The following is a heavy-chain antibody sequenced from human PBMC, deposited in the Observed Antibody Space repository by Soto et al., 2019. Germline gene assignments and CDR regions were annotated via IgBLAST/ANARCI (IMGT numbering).Heavy chain of an antibody. CDR1: GYTFTSYD. V-gene: IGHV1-8*01. Sequence: ASVKVSCKASGYTFTSYDINWVRQATGQGLEWMGWMNPNSGNTGYAQKFQGRVTMTRNTSISTAYMELSSLRSEDTAMYYCARGIAVGIFGVVSHHWGQGTLVTVSS. CDR3: ARGIAVGIFGVVSHH. J-gene: IGHJ4*02. CDR2: MNPNSGNT. D-gene: IGHD3-3*01.